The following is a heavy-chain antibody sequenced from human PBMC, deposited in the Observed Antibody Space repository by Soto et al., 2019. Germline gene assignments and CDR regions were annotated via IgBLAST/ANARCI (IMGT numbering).Heavy chain of an antibody. CDR1: GGSISSGGYY. V-gene: IGHV4-31*03. J-gene: IGHJ5*02. CDR3: ARQIGYCSGGSCGRLAESNWFDP. CDR2: IYYSGST. Sequence: PSETLSLTCTVSGGSISSGGYYWIWIRHHPGKGLEWIGYIYYSGSTYYNPSLKSRVTISVDTSKNQFSLKLSSVTAADTAVYYCARQIGYCSGGSCGRLAESNWFDPWGQGTLVTVSS. D-gene: IGHD2-15*01.